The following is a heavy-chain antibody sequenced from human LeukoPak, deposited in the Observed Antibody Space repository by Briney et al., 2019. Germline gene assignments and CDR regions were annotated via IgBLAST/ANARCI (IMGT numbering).Heavy chain of an antibody. Sequence: PGGSLRLSCAASGFTFSTYSMHWVRQAPGKGLEWVSSISSSSSYIYYADSVKGRFAISRDNAKNSLYLQMSGLRAEDTAVYYCARTVGTGWNYWGQGTLVTVSS. D-gene: IGHD7-27*01. CDR2: ISSSSSYI. V-gene: IGHV3-21*01. CDR1: GFTFSTYS. J-gene: IGHJ4*02. CDR3: ARTVGTGWNY.